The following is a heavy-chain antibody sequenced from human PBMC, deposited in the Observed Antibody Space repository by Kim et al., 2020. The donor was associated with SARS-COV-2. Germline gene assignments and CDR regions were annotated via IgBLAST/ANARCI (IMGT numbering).Heavy chain of an antibody. CDR1: GFTFSSYG. V-gene: IGHV3-30*18. J-gene: IGHJ4*02. D-gene: IGHD2-21*02. Sequence: GGSLRLSCAASGFTFSSYGMHWVRQAPGKGLEWVAVISYDGSNKYYADSVKGRFTISRDNSKNTLYLQMNSLRAEDTAVYYCAKDRDCGGDCYSSFDYWGQGTLVTVSS. CDR3: AKDRDCGGDCYSSFDY. CDR2: ISYDGSNK.